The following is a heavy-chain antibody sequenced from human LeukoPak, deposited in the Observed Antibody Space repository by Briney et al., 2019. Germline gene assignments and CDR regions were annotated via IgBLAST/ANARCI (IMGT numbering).Heavy chain of an antibody. CDR1: GGSISSSSNY. D-gene: IGHD5-12*01. CDR2: ISYSGST. V-gene: IGHV4-39*07. J-gene: IGHJ5*02. Sequence: SETLSLTCTVSGGSISSSSNYWGWIRQPPGKGLEWIGTISYSGSTYYKPSLKSRVTISVDTSKNQFSLKLSSVTAADTAVYYCAREGRTYSGYGLEHNWFDPWGQGTLVTVSS. CDR3: AREGRTYSGYGLEHNWFDP.